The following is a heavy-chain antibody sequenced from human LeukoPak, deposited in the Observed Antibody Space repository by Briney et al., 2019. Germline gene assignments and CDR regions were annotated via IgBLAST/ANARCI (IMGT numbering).Heavy chain of an antibody. Sequence: GGSLRLSCAASGFTFSSYWMSWVRQAPGKGLEWVANIKQDGSEKYYVDSVKGRFTISRDNAKNSLYLQMNSLRAEDTALYHCAKGVLRGYTYGLDYWGQGTLVTVSS. CDR2: IKQDGSEK. CDR3: AKGVLRGYTYGLDY. V-gene: IGHV3-7*03. J-gene: IGHJ4*02. D-gene: IGHD5-18*01. CDR1: GFTFSSYW.